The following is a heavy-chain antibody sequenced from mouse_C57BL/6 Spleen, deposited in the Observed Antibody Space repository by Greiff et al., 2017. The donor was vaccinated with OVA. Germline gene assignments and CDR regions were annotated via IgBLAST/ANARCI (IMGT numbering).Heavy chain of an antibody. CDR1: GFTFSDYG. V-gene: IGHV5-17*01. CDR2: ISSGSSTL. Sequence: EVKVVESGGGLVKPGGSLKLSCAASGFTFSDYGMHWVRQAPEKGLEWVAYISSGSSTLYYADTVKGRFTISRDNAKNTLFLEMTSLRSEDTAMYYCASEVFITVGGEYFDVWGTGTTVTVSS. CDR3: ASEVFITVGGEYFDV. D-gene: IGHD1-1*01. J-gene: IGHJ1*03.